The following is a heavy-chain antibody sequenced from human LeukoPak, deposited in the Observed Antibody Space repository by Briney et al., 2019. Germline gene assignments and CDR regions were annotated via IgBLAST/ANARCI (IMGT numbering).Heavy chain of an antibody. D-gene: IGHD3-22*01. CDR3: ARDLREVGWIRITMIDEELIYNGMDV. CDR1: GFTFSNYA. V-gene: IGHV3-30-3*01. J-gene: IGHJ6*02. Sequence: PGGSLRLSCAASGFTFSNYAMHWVRQAPGKGLEWVAVISYDGNNKYYADSVKGRFTISRDKSKNTLYLQMNSLRAEDTAVYYCARDLREVGWIRITMIDEELIYNGMDVWGQGTTVTVSS. CDR2: ISYDGNNK.